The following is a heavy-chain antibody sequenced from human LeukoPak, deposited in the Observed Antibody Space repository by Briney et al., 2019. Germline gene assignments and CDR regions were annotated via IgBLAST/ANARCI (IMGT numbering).Heavy chain of an antibody. J-gene: IGHJ5*02. Sequence: GGSLRLSCAASGFTFSSYAMSWVRQAPGKGLEWVSAISGSGGSTYYADSVKGRFTISRDNSKNTLYLQMNSLRAEDTAVYYCAKDSYSYDSSGYPNWFDPWGQGTLVTVSS. CDR1: GFTFSSYA. CDR3: AKDSYSYDSSGYPNWFDP. D-gene: IGHD3-22*01. V-gene: IGHV3-23*01. CDR2: ISGSGGST.